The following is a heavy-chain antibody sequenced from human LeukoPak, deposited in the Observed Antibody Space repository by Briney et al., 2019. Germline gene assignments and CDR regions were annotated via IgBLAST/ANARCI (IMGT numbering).Heavy chain of an antibody. Sequence: ASVKVSCKVSGHTLTELSMHWVRQAPGKGLEWMGGFDPEDGETIYAQKFQGRVTMTEDTSTETAYMELSSLRSEDTAVYYCATVGDGSSGYYYQAFDYWGQGTLVTVSS. CDR2: FDPEDGET. D-gene: IGHD3-22*01. J-gene: IGHJ4*02. CDR3: ATVGDGSSGYYYQAFDY. V-gene: IGHV1-24*01. CDR1: GHTLTELS.